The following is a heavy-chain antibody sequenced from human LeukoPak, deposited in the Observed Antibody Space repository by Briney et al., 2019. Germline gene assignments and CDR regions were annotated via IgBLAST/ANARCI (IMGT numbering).Heavy chain of an antibody. J-gene: IGHJ4*02. CDR1: GGSISSGGYY. Sequence: SQTLSLTCTVSGGSISSGGYYWSWIRQHPGKGLEWIGYIYYSGSTYYNPSLKSRVTISVDTSKNQFSLKLSSVAAADTAVYYCARGFLEWLYANYWGQGTLVTVSS. D-gene: IGHD3-3*01. V-gene: IGHV4-31*03. CDR2: IYYSGST. CDR3: ARGFLEWLYANY.